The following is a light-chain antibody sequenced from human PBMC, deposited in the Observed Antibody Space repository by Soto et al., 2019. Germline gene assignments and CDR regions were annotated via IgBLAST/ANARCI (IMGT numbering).Light chain of an antibody. J-gene: IGKJ5*01. CDR1: QSVRSSY. CDR3: QQYGSSPIT. CDR2: DAS. V-gene: IGKV3-20*01. Sequence: DIVLTQSPGTLSLSPGERVTLSCRASQSVRSSYLAWYQQRPGQAPRLLIYDASSRATGIPDRFSGSGSGTDFTLTISRLEPEDFEVYYCQQYGSSPITFGQGTRLEIK.